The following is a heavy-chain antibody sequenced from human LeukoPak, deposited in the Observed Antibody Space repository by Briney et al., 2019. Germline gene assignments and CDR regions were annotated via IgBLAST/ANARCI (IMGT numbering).Heavy chain of an antibody. CDR3: ASGQDYSFDY. D-gene: IGHD3-10*01. CDR1: GFTFSSYD. Sequence: PGGSLRLSCAASGFTFSSYDMNWVRQAPGRGLEWVSYISSSGSTIYYAGSVKGRFTISRDNAKNSLYLQMNSLRAEDTAVYYCASGQDYSFDYWGQETLVTVSS. V-gene: IGHV3-48*03. J-gene: IGHJ4*02. CDR2: ISSSGSTI.